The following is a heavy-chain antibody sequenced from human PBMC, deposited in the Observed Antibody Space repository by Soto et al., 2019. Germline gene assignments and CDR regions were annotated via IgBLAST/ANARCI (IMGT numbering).Heavy chain of an antibody. D-gene: IGHD3-22*01. Sequence: QVQLVQSGAEEKKPGASVKVSCKASGYTFTSYAMHWVRRAPGQRLEWMGWINAGNGNTKYSQKFQGRVTITRDTSASTAYMELSSLRSEDTAVYYCARDMYYDSSGPTPLDYWGQGTLVTVSS. J-gene: IGHJ4*02. CDR1: GYTFTSYA. CDR2: INAGNGNT. CDR3: ARDMYYDSSGPTPLDY. V-gene: IGHV1-3*05.